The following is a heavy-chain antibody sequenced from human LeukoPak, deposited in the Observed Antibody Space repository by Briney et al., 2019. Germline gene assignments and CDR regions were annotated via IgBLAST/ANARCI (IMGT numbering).Heavy chain of an antibody. CDR2: ISSSGRTI. J-gene: IGHJ4*02. CDR3: ASMEYYYDSSGYYVY. CDR1: GFTFSDYY. V-gene: IGHV3-11*04. Sequence: GGSLRLSCAASGFTFSDYYMSWIRQAPGKGLEWVSDISSSGRTIYYADSVKGRFTISRDNSKNSLYLQMNSLRAEDTAVYYCASMEYYYDSSGYYVYWGQGTLVTVSS. D-gene: IGHD3-22*01.